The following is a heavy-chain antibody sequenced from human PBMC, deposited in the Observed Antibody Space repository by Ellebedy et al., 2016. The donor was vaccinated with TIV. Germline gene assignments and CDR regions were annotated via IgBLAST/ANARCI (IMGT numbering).Heavy chain of an antibody. V-gene: IGHV3-7*01. CDR1: GFSFRNYW. CDR3: ARRGSYGDYAVQINNWFDS. Sequence: GESLKISCAASGFSFRNYWMGWVRQAPGKGLEWVANIYQDGSEKYYVDSVKGRFTISRDNAKNSLYLQMNSLRLDDTAVYYCARRGSYGDYAVQINNWFDSWGPGTLVTVYS. J-gene: IGHJ5*01. D-gene: IGHD4-17*01. CDR2: IYQDGSEK.